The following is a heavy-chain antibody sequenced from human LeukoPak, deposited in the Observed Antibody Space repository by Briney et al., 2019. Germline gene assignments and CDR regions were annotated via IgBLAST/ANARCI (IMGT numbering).Heavy chain of an antibody. CDR2: ISGSGGST. CDR3: VRGTWFDP. V-gene: IGHV3-23*01. Sequence: GGSLRLSCAASGFTFSIFAMSWVRQAPGKGLEWVSAISGSGGSTYYADSVKGRFTISRDNSKNTLYLQMNSLRPEDTAVYYCVRGTWFDPWGQGTLVTVSS. D-gene: IGHD1-1*01. J-gene: IGHJ5*02. CDR1: GFTFSIFA.